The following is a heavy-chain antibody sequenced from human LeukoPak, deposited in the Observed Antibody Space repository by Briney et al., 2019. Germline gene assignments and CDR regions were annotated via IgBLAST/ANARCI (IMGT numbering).Heavy chain of an antibody. V-gene: IGHV3-66*02. D-gene: IGHD1-14*01. CDR3: ARDLAGFEEPRYYYYMDV. CDR1: GLTVNRNV. J-gene: IGHJ6*03. CDR2: IYRDDRA. Sequence: SGGSLRLSCVASGLTVNRNVMSWVRQAPGKGLEWVSLIYRDDRAFYADSVKGRFTISRNKSKNTLFLQMSSLKPEDTAIYYCARDLAGFEEPRYYYYMDVWGKGTTVTVSS.